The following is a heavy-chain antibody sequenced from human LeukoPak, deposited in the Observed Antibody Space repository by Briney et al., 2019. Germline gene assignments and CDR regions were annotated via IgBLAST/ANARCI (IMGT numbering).Heavy chain of an antibody. J-gene: IGHJ4*02. D-gene: IGHD3-9*01. V-gene: IGHV3-23*01. Sequence: PGGSLRLSCSASGFTFTTYGMNWVRQAPGKGLEWVSGIGGSGTRTYYADSVKGRFTISRDNSKNTLYLQMNSLRAEDTAVYYCAKDHYDILTGYYNGFDYWGQGTLVTVSS. CDR2: IGGSGTRT. CDR1: GFTFTTYG. CDR3: AKDHYDILTGYYNGFDY.